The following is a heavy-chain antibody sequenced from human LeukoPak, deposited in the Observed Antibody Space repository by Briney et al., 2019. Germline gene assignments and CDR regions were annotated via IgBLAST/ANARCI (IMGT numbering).Heavy chain of an antibody. CDR1: GFTFSDYY. CDR3: ARVNRKYCSGGSCSNFDY. CDR2: ISSSGSTI. J-gene: IGHJ4*02. Sequence: GGSLRLSCAASGFTFSDYYMSWIRQAPGKGLEWVSYISSSGSTIYYADSVKGRLTISRDNAKNSLYLQMNSLRAEDTAVYYCARVNRKYCSGGSCSNFDYWGQGTLVTVSS. D-gene: IGHD2-15*01. V-gene: IGHV3-11*01.